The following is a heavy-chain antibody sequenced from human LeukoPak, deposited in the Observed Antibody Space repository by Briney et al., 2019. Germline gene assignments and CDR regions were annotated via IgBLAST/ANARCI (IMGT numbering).Heavy chain of an antibody. J-gene: IGHJ4*02. CDR1: GFIFSTYG. Sequence: GGSLRLSCAASGFIFSTYGMHWVRQAPGKGLEWVAFIRSDGSDKSYAGSVQGRFIISRDNSKNTLYLQMNTLRAEDTAIYYYGKRDSSSIYWGQGALVTV. CDR3: GKRDSSSIY. D-gene: IGHD6-19*01. CDR2: IRSDGSDK. V-gene: IGHV3-30*02.